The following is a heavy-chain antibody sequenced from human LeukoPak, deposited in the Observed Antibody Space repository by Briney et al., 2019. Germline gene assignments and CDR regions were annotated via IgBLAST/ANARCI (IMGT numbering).Heavy chain of an antibody. D-gene: IGHD2-2*01. CDR3: ARGPAAALASGASDAFDI. J-gene: IGHJ3*02. CDR1: GYTFTSYG. CDR2: ISAYNGNT. V-gene: IGHV1-18*01. Sequence: AASVKVSCKASGYTFTSYGISWVRQAPGQGLEWMGWISAYNGNTNYAQKFQGRVTITRNTSISTAYMELSSLRSEDTAVYYCARGPAAALASGASDAFDIWGQGTMVTVSS.